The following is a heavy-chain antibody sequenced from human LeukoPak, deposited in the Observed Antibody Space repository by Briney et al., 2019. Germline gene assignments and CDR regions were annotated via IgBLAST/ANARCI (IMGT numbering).Heavy chain of an antibody. Sequence: SETLSLTCTVSGASISSYCWSWVRQSPGKGLEWIAYIYTNGRSDYNPSLKSRVTMSLDTSKNQLSMEPRFLTAADTAVYYCATSHEAKTAPYDLWGQGTLVTVSS. CDR3: ATSHEAKTAPYDL. D-gene: IGHD2-21*01. J-gene: IGHJ4*02. CDR1: GASISSYC. CDR2: IYTNGRS. V-gene: IGHV4-4*09.